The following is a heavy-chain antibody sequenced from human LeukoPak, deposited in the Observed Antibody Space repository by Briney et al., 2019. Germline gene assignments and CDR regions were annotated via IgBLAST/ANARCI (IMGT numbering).Heavy chain of an antibody. CDR1: GFSFNTCA. D-gene: IGHD2-2*02. V-gene: IGHV3-23*01. CDR3: AKAGNTAWTAVDY. CDR2: ISESSDTT. J-gene: IGHJ4*02. Sequence: GGSLRLSCAASGFSFNTCALNWVRQAPGKGLEWVSSISESSDTTHYADSVKGRFTVSRDNSKNTLYLQMTSLRADDTAVHYCAKAGNTAWTAVDYWGQGTLVTVSS.